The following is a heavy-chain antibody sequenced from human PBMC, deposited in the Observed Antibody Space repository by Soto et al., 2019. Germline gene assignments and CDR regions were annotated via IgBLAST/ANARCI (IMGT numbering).Heavy chain of an antibody. Sequence: QVQVQESGPGLVKPSGTLSLTCAVSGGSISSSNWWSWVRQPPGKGLEWIGEIYHSGSTNYNPSLKSRVTISVDKSKNQFSLKLSSVTAADTAVYYCARDTRWFGVNQYYYGMDVWGQGTTVTVSS. CDR2: IYHSGST. D-gene: IGHD3-10*01. CDR1: GGSISSSNW. J-gene: IGHJ6*02. V-gene: IGHV4-4*02. CDR3: ARDTRWFGVNQYYYGMDV.